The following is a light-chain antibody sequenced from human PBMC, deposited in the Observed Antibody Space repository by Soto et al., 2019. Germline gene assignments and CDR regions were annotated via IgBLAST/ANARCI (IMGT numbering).Light chain of an antibody. V-gene: IGKV3-15*01. CDR2: GAS. Sequence: EIVMTQSPATLSVSPGDRATLPCRASQRVSTNLAWYQQKPGQAPRLLIYGASTRATGIPARFSGSGSGTEFTITISSLQSEDFAVYYCQQYNNWWTFGQGTKVEIK. CDR1: QRVSTN. CDR3: QQYNNWWT. J-gene: IGKJ1*01.